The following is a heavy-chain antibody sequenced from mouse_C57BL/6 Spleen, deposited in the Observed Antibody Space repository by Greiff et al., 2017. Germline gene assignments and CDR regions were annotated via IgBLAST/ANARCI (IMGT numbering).Heavy chain of an antibody. V-gene: IGHV1-4*01. CDR1: GYTFTSYT. CDR2: INPSSGYT. CDR3: AYGYDDYFDY. Sequence: VKLLESGAELARPGASVKMSCKASGYTFTSYTMHWVKQRPGQGLEWIGYINPSSGYTKYNQKFKDKATLTADKSSSTAYMQLSSLTSEDSAVYYCAYGYDDYFDYWGQGTTLTVSS. D-gene: IGHD2-2*01. J-gene: IGHJ2*01.